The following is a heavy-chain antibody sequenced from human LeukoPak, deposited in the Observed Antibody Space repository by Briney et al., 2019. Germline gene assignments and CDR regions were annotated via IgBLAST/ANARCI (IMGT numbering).Heavy chain of an antibody. CDR1: GFTFSDYY. J-gene: IGHJ4*02. V-gene: IGHV3-11*06. Sequence: GGSLRLSCAASGFTFSDYYMSWIRQAPGKGLEWVSYISSSSSYTNYADSVKDRFTISRDSAKNSLYLQMNSLRAEDTAVYYCARDVSIPSYFDYWGQGTLVTVSS. CDR2: ISSSSSYT. CDR3: ARDVSIPSYFDY. D-gene: IGHD2/OR15-2a*01.